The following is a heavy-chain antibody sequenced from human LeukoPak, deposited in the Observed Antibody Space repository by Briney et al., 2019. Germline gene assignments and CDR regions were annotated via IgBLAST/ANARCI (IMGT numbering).Heavy chain of an antibody. CDR3: ARAGCSGSTCYLRRSWFDP. D-gene: IGHD2-2*01. V-gene: IGHV3-21*01. CDR2: ISTSSRYI. J-gene: IGHJ5*02. Sequence: SGGSLRLSCAASGFTFSSFDMNWVRQAPGKGLEWVSSISTSSRYIYYRDSVKGRFTISRGDAKNSLYLQMNSLRVEDTAVYYCARAGCSGSTCYLRRSWFDPWGQGTLVTVSS. CDR1: GFTFSSFD.